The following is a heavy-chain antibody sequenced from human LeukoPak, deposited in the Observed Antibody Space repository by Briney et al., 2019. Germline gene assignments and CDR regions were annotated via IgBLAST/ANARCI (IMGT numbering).Heavy chain of an antibody. Sequence: ASVKVSCKASGYTFNSHDINWVRQATGQGLEWMGWMNPYSGNTGYAQKFQGRVTMTRDTSINTAYLEFYSLRSEDTAVYYCARGYSPTLRTTGNHYWGQGTLVTVSS. CDR2: MNPYSGNT. CDR1: GYTFNSHD. V-gene: IGHV1-8*01. D-gene: IGHD1-1*01. J-gene: IGHJ4*02. CDR3: ARGYSPTLRTTGNHY.